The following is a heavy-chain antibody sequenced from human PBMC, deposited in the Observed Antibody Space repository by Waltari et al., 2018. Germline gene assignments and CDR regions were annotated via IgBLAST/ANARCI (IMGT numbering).Heavy chain of an antibody. CDR2: ISYNEINK. D-gene: IGHD2-2*01. J-gene: IGHJ6*02. CDR3: ARDYCDRISCHGMDV. Sequence: GRQVPGKGGGWVAVISYNEINKYYVDSVKGRFSISRDNSKNTLYLQMNSLRADDTAVYYCARDYCDRISCHGMDVWGQRTTVTVSS. V-gene: IGHV3-30*04.